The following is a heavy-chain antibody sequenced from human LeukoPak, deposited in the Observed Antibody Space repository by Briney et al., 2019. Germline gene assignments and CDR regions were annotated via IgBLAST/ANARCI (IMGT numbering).Heavy chain of an antibody. CDR1: ELTSSTSW. J-gene: IGHJ4*02. D-gene: IGHD3-10*01. V-gene: IGHV3-7*01. Sequence: GGSLRLSCAASELTSSTSWMSWVRQAPGKGLEWVAQTKQDGSEKYYVDSVKGRFTISRDNAKNSLSLQMNNLRVEDTAVYYCARAGSHWHYVYWGQGTVVTVSS. CDR2: TKQDGSEK. CDR3: ARAGSHWHYVY.